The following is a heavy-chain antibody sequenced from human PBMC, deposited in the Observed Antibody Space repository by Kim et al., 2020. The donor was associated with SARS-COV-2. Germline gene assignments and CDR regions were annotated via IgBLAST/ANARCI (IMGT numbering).Heavy chain of an antibody. D-gene: IGHD2-15*01. CDR3: ATTDGTVVVAF. Sequence: YSNPSLKSRVTISVDTSKNQFSLKLSSVTAADTAVYYCATTDGTVVVAFWGQGTLVTVSS. J-gene: IGHJ4*02. V-gene: IGHV4-39*01.